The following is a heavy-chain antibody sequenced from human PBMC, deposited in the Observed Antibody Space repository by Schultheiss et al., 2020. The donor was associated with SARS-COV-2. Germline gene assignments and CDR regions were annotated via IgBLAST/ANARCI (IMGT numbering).Heavy chain of an antibody. D-gene: IGHD5-18*01. Sequence: SETLSLTCTVSGGSVSSGSYYWSWIRQPPGKGLEWIGYIYYSGSTNYNPSLKSRVTISVDTSKNQFSLKLSSVTAADTAVYYCASSWGYGYYFDYWGQGTLVTVSS. V-gene: IGHV4-61*01. CDR3: ASSWGYGYYFDY. CDR2: IYYSGST. CDR1: GGSVSSGSYY. J-gene: IGHJ4*02.